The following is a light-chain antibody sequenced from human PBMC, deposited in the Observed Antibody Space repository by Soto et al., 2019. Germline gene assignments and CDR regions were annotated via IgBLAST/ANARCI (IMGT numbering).Light chain of an antibody. V-gene: IGLV1-44*01. CDR2: NND. Sequence: QSVLTQPPSASGTPGQRVTISCSGTYSNFGSNPVTWYQQLPGTAPKLLIFNNDQRPSGVPGRYSGSKSGTSASLAISGLQSEDEAEYYCCSYASSSTYVVFGGGTKLTVL. CDR3: CSYASSSTYVV. J-gene: IGLJ2*01. CDR1: YSNFGSNP.